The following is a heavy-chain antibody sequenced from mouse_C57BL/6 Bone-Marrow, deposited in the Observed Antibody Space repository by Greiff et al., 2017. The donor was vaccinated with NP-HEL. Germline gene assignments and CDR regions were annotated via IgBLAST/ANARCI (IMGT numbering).Heavy chain of an antibody. V-gene: IGHV5-9*01. CDR2: ISGGGGNT. Sequence: EVNVVESGGGLVKPGGSLKLSCAASGFTFSSYTMSWVRQTPEKRLEWVATISGGGGNTYYPDSVKGRFTISRDNAKNTLYLQMSSLRSEDTALYYCARWFLDVWGTGTTVTVSS. CDR1: GFTFSSYT. CDR3: ARWFLDV. J-gene: IGHJ1*03.